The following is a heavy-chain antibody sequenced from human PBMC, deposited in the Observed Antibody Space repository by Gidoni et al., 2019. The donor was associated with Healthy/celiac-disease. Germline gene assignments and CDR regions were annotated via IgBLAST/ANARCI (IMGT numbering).Heavy chain of an antibody. CDR3: AGRGDTGVGYYGMEV. J-gene: IGHJ6*02. CDR1: GYSFTSYW. D-gene: IGHD7-27*01. CDR2: IYLGDTDT. V-gene: IGHV5-51*01. Sequence: DVQLVQSGAEVQKPGESLKISCQGSGYSFTSYWIGWVRQMPGKGLEWMGIIYLGDTDTRYSPSFQGQVTSLADRSISTAYRQWSSLKASDTAMYYCAGRGDTGVGYYGMEVWGQGTTVTVSS.